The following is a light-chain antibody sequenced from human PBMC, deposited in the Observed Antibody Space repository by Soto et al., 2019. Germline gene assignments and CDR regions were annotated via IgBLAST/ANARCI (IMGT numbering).Light chain of an antibody. CDR2: GAS. V-gene: IGKV1-9*01. CDR1: QGVRSY. Sequence: IQLTQSPSSLSASVGDRVTITCRASQGVRSYLAWFQQRPGKAPKLLIFGASTLQNGVPARFSGGGVGTEFTLTIISLQPEDFATYYWHQVYTYPRTFGQGTKVDIK. J-gene: IGKJ1*01. CDR3: HQVYTYPRT.